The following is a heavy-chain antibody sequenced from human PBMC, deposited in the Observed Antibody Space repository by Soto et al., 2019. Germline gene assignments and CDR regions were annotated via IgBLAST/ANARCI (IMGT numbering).Heavy chain of an antibody. J-gene: IGHJ4*02. D-gene: IGHD1-1*01. Sequence: QVHLVQSGAEVKKPGASVKVSCKGSGYAFTTYGITWVRQAPGQGLEWMGWISAHNGNTNYAQKLQGRGTVTRDTSTSTAYMELRSLRLDDTAVYYCARGRYGDYWGQGALVTVSS. CDR1: GYAFTTYG. CDR2: ISAHNGNT. CDR3: ARGRYGDY. V-gene: IGHV1-18*01.